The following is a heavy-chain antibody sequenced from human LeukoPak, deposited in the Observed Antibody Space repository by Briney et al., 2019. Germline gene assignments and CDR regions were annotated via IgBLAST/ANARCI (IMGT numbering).Heavy chain of an antibody. V-gene: IGHV4-61*05. CDR3: ARLNMGWTRWDRKPKQAIDI. CDR1: GGSISSSSYY. J-gene: IGHJ3*02. D-gene: IGHD5-24*01. CDR2: IYYSGST. Sequence: SETLSLTCTVSGGSISSSSYYWGWIRQPPGKGLEWIGYIYYSGSTNYNSSLKSRVTISVDTSKNQFSLKLSSVTAADTAVYYCARLNMGWTRWDRKPKQAIDIWGQGTMVTVSS.